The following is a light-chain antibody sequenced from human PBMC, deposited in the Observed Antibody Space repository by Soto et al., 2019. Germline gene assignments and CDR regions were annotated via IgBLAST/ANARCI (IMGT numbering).Light chain of an antibody. CDR2: GAS. CDR1: QVVSSN. J-gene: IGKJ3*01. Sequence: EIVMTQSPATLSVSPGERATLSCRASQVVSSNLAWYQQKPGQAPRLLIYGASTRATGIPARFSGSGSGTEFTLTISSLQSEDFAVYYCLQYNKWPLTFGPGTKVNIK. V-gene: IGKV3-15*01. CDR3: LQYNKWPLT.